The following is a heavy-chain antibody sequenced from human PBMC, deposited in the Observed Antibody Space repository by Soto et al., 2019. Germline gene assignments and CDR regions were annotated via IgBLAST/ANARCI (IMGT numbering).Heavy chain of an antibody. V-gene: IGHV3-23*01. Sequence: EVQLLESGGGLVQPGGSLRLSCAASGFTFSSYAMSWVRQAPGKGLEWVSAISGSGGSTYYADSVKGRFTISRDNSKNKLYLQMNSLRAEDTAVYYCAKVRRIVVVPAAINDYWGQGTLVTVSS. CDR2: ISGSGGST. CDR3: AKVRRIVVVPAAINDY. D-gene: IGHD2-2*01. CDR1: GFTFSSYA. J-gene: IGHJ4*02.